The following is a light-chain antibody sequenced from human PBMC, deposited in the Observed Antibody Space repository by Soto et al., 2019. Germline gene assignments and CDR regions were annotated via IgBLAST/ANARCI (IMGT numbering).Light chain of an antibody. Sequence: DIPMTQSPSTLSASIGDRITITCRASQSMSTWLAWYQQKPGKAPKLLIYDASTLESGVPSRFSGSGSGTGFTLTISSLQPDDFATYYCQQYNSYSRTFGQGTKLEIK. CDR3: QQYNSYSRT. CDR2: DAS. V-gene: IGKV1-5*01. J-gene: IGKJ2*02. CDR1: QSMSTW.